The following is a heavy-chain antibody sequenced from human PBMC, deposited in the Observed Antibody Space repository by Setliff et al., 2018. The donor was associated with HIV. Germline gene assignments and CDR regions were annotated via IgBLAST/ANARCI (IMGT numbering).Heavy chain of an antibody. CDR2: IGGSTGST. Sequence: GGSLRLSCAASGFTFSSYCMTWVRQAPGKGLEWVSAIGGSTGSTYYADSVKGRFTISRDNAKNSLYLQMNSLRAEDTAVYYCARDRPRGGGSLDAFDIWGQGTMVTVSS. V-gene: IGHV3-21*01. D-gene: IGHD1-26*01. J-gene: IGHJ3*02. CDR3: ARDRPRGGGSLDAFDI. CDR1: GFTFSSYC.